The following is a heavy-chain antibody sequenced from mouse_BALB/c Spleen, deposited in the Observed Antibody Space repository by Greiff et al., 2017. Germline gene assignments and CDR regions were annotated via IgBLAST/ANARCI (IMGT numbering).Heavy chain of an antibody. CDR1: GYTFTSYT. D-gene: IGHD2-2*01. CDR3: AREGLSGYGGDYLDC. V-gene: IGHV1-4*02. Sequence: QVQLQQSAAELARPGASVKMSCKASGYTFTSYTMHWVKQRPGQGLEWIGYINPSSGSTEYNQKFKDETTLTADKSSSTAYMQLSSLTSEDSAVYYCAREGLSGYGGDYLDCWGQGTTLTVSA. CDR2: INPSSGST. J-gene: IGHJ2*01.